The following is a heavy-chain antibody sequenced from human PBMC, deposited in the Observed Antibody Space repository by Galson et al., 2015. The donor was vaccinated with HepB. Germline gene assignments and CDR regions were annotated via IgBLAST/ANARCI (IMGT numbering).Heavy chain of an antibody. CDR3: AKGLLQYDFWARHDAFDI. V-gene: IGHV3-30*18. CDR1: GFTFNTYA. J-gene: IGHJ3*02. CDR2: ISYDGTNR. Sequence: LRLSCAAPGFTFNTYAMYWVRQAPGKGLEWVATISYDGTNRYYADSVKGRFTISRDNSRNTLFLQMNSLRPEDTAVCYCAKGLLQYDFWARHDAFDIWGQGTMVTVSS. D-gene: IGHD3-3*01.